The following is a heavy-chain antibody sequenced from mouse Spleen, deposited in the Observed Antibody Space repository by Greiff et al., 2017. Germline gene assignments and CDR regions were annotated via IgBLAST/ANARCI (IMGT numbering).Heavy chain of an antibody. V-gene: IGHV1-7*01. Sequence: VQLQQSGAELAKPGASVKLSCKASGYTFTSYWVHWVKQRPGQGLEWIGYINPSSGYTQYNQNFKDKATLTADKSSSTAYMQLSSMTYEDSAVYYCAREGIYEYDGPYAMDYWGQGTSVTVSS. J-gene: IGHJ4*01. CDR3: AREGIYEYDGPYAMDY. D-gene: IGHD2-4*01. CDR1: GYTFTSYW. CDR2: INPSSGYT.